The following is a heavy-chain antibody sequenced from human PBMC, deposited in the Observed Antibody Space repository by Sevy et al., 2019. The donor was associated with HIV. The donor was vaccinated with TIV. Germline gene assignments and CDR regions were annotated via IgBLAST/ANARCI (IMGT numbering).Heavy chain of an antibody. CDR2: ISWNSRNI. Sequence: GGSLRLSCAASGFPFNDHAMHWVRQVPGKGLEWVSGISWNSRNIGYADSVKGRFTISRDNARHFVYLEMNSLRPEDTAFYYCAKDINRGCDGVNCYSYYYYFYGLDVSGQRTSVTVSS. V-gene: IGHV3-9*01. CDR1: GFPFNDHA. D-gene: IGHD2-21*01. J-gene: IGHJ6*02. CDR3: AKDINRGCDGVNCYSYYYYFYGLDV.